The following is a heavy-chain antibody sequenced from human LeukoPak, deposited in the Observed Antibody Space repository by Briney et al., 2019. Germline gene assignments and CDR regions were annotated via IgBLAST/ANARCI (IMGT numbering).Heavy chain of an antibody. CDR2: INPNSGVT. CDR3: ARDNSVGDIAWWFDP. J-gene: IGHJ5*02. V-gene: IGHV1-2*02. D-gene: IGHD3-16*02. CDR1: GYTFTGYY. Sequence: GASVKVSCKASGYTFTGYYIHWVRQAPGQGLEWMGWINPNSGVTIYAQKFEGRVTMTRDTSISTAYMELSRLTSDDTAVYYCARDNSVGDIAWWFDPWGQGTLVTVSS.